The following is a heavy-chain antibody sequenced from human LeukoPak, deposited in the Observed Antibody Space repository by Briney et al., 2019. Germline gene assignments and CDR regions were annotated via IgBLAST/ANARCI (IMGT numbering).Heavy chain of an antibody. J-gene: IGHJ6*03. Sequence: GGSLRLSCAASGFTFSSYAMHWVRQAPGKGLEWVAVISYDGSNKYYADSVKGRFTISRDNSKNTLYLQMNSLRAEDTAVYYCASETTYYYMDVWGKGTTVTASS. CDR1: GFTFSSYA. D-gene: IGHD1-14*01. V-gene: IGHV3-30*01. CDR2: ISYDGSNK. CDR3: ASETTYYYMDV.